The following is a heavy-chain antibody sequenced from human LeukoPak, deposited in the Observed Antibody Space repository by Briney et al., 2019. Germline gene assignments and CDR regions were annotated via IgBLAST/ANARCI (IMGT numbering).Heavy chain of an antibody. V-gene: IGHV1-69*04. CDR1: GSTFTIYP. CDR2: IIPILGIA. CDR3: ARAAVAGTGGVSRFDY. Sequence: ASVTLSFTSSGSTFTIYPMHWVRHPPRQGLEWMGRIIPILGIANYAQKFQGRVTITADKSTSTAYMELSSLRSADTAVYYCARAAVAGTGGVSRFDYWGQGTLVTVSS. D-gene: IGHD6-19*01. J-gene: IGHJ4*02.